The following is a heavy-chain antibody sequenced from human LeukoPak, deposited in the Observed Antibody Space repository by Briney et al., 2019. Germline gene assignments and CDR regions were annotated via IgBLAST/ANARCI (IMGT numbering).Heavy chain of an antibody. CDR2: ISAYNGNT. J-gene: IGHJ4*02. CDR1: GYTFTSFG. V-gene: IGHV1-18*01. CDR3: VRDLGVDTTTIFFDY. Sequence: ASVKVSCKASGYTFTSFGISWVRQAPGQGLEWMGWISAYNGNTNCARKVQGRVTMTTDTSTSTAYMELRSLRSDDTAMYYCVRDLGVDTTTIFFDYWGQGSLVTVSS. D-gene: IGHD3-3*01.